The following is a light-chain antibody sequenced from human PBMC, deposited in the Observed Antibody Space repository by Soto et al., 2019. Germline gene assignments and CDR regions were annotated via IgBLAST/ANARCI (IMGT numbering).Light chain of an antibody. CDR2: DVS. CDR1: GNDIGSYNY. J-gene: IGLJ1*01. V-gene: IGLV2-14*01. CDR3: SSYTSSTPLYV. Sequence: QSALTQPASVSGSPGQSITISCTGTGNDIGSYNYVSWYQQSPGKAPKLIIFDVSNRPSGVSNRFSGSKSGNTASLTISGLQAEDEADYYCSSYTSSTPLYVFGSGTKLTVL.